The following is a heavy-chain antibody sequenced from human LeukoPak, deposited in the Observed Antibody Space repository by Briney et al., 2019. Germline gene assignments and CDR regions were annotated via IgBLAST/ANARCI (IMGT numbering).Heavy chain of an antibody. Sequence: PGGSLRLSCAASGFTFSSYSMNWVRQAPGKGLEWVSSISSSSSYIYYADSVKGRFTISRDNAKNSLYLQMNSLRAEDTAVYYCARAGGGNRGEGHHFDYWGQGTLVTVSS. CDR2: ISSSSSYI. CDR1: GFTFSSYS. J-gene: IGHJ4*02. CDR3: ARAGGGNRGEGHHFDY. D-gene: IGHD4-23*01. V-gene: IGHV3-21*01.